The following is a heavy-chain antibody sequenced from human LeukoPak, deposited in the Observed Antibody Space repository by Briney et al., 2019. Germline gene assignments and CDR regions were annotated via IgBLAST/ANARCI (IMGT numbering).Heavy chain of an antibody. J-gene: IGHJ4*02. V-gene: IGHV3-21*06. CDR3: ATETNGRHYDY. CDR2: IGPTGFDR. D-gene: IGHD1-14*01. Sequence: PGGSLRLSCTTSGLTFSTSGFNWVRQVPGKGLEWVASIGPTGFDRYHADSIKGRFTISRDNANNFLYLQMDSLRAEDTAVYYCATETNGRHYDYWGQGTLLTVSS. CDR1: GLTFSTSG.